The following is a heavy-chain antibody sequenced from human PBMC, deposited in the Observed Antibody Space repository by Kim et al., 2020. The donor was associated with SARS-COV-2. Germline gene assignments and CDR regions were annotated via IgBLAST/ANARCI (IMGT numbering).Heavy chain of an antibody. Sequence: YADSVKGRFTISRDNSKNTLYLQMNSLRAEDTAVYYCAKELTYQAGEADYWGQGTLVTVSS. V-gene: IGHV3-23*01. CDR3: AKELTYQAGEADY. D-gene: IGHD2-2*01. J-gene: IGHJ4*02.